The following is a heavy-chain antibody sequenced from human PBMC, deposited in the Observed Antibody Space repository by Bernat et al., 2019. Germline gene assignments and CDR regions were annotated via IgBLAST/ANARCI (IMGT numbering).Heavy chain of an antibody. V-gene: IGHV3-7*01. CDR1: GFTFSSYW. CDR2: IKQDGSEK. CDR3: AGQGYCCCWYSFDF. D-gene: IGHD6-19*01. Sequence: EVQLVESGGGLVQPGGSLRLSCAASGFTFSSYWMSWVRQAPGKGLEWVANIKQDGSEKYYVDSVKGRFTISRDNAKNSLYLQMNSLRAEDTAVYYCAGQGYCCCWYSFDFWGQGTLVTVSS. J-gene: IGHJ4*02.